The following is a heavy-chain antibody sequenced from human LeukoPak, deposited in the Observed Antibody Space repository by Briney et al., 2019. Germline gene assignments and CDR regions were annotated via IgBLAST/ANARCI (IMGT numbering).Heavy chain of an antibody. CDR2: ISAYNGNT. J-gene: IGHJ4*02. D-gene: IGHD3-22*01. CDR1: GYTFTSYD. V-gene: IGHV1-18*01. CDR3: AKDGRPEDYYDSSGYKYYFDY. Sequence: ASVKVSCKASGYTFTSYDISWVRQAPGQGLEWMGWISAYNGNTNYAQKLQGRVSMTTDTSTSTAYMELRSLRSDDTAVYYCAKDGRPEDYYDSSGYKYYFDYWGQGTLVTVSS.